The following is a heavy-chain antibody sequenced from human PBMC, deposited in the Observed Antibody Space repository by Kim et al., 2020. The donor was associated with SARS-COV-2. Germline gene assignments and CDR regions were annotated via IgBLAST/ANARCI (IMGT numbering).Heavy chain of an antibody. J-gene: IGHJ6*02. CDR3: ARENEEVGDWDYYYYGMDV. Sequence: GGSLRLSCAASGFTFSSYSMNWVRQAPGKGLEWVSYISSSSSTIYYADSVKGRFTISRDNAKNSLYLQMNSLRDEDTAVYYCARENEEVGDWDYYYYGMDVWGQGTTVTVSS. D-gene: IGHD3-10*01. V-gene: IGHV3-48*02. CDR1: GFTFSSYS. CDR2: ISSSSSTI.